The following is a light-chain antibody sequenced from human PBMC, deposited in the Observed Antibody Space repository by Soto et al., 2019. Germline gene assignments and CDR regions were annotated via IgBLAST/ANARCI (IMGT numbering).Light chain of an antibody. CDR1: SSDVGAYNY. CDR2: DVD. CDR3: SSYTTIGTRV. Sequence: QSVLTQPASVSGSPGQSITISCTGTSSDVGAYNYVSWYQQHPGKAPKLMIYDVDTRPSGVSNRFSGSKSGNTASLSISGVQAEDEADYYCSSYTTIGTRVFGTGTKLTVL. V-gene: IGLV2-14*01. J-gene: IGLJ1*01.